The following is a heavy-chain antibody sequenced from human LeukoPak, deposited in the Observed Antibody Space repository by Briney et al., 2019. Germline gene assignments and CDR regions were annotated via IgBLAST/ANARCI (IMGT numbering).Heavy chain of an antibody. CDR3: ARTYYYDSSGYYREDY. V-gene: IGHV1-2*02. D-gene: IGHD3-22*01. J-gene: IGHJ4*02. Sequence: ASVKVSCKASGYTFTGYYMHWVRQAPGQGLEWMGWINPNSGGTNYAQKLQGRVTMTTDTSTSTAYMELRSLRSDDTAVYYCARTYYYDSSGYYREDYWGQGTLVTVSS. CDR1: GYTFTGYY. CDR2: INPNSGGT.